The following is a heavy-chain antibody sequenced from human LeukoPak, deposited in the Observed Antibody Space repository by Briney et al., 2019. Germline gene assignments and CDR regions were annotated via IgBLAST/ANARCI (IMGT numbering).Heavy chain of an antibody. Sequence: PSETLSLTCTVSGGSISSGSYYWSWIRQPAGKGLEWIGRIYTSGSTNYNPSLKSRLTISLDTSNNQFSLNLSSVTAADTAVYYCARVNYSDSSGRPFDYWGQGILVTVSP. D-gene: IGHD3-22*01. CDR3: ARVNYSDSSGRPFDY. J-gene: IGHJ4*02. V-gene: IGHV4-61*02. CDR1: GGSISSGSYY. CDR2: IYTSGST.